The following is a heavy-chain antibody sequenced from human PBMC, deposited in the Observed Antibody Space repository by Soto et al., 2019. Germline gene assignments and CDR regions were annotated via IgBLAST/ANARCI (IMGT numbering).Heavy chain of an antibody. V-gene: IGHV3-30-3*01. CDR2: ISYDGSNK. J-gene: IGHJ4*02. D-gene: IGHD2-2*02. CDR1: GFTFSSYA. Sequence: GGSLRLSCAASGFTFSSYAMHWVRQAPGKGLEWVAVISYDGSNKYYADSVKGRFTISRDNSKNTLYLQMSSLRAEDTAVYYCARDIVVVPAAILWLYYFDYWGQGTLVTVSS. CDR3: ARDIVVVPAAILWLYYFDY.